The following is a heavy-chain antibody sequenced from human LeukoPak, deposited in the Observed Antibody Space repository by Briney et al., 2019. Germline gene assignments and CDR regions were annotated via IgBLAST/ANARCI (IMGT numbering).Heavy chain of an antibody. D-gene: IGHD2-15*01. CDR2: ISWNSGSI. V-gene: IGHV3-9*01. Sequence: PGGSLRLSCAASGFTFDDYAMPWVRQAPGKGLEWVSGISWNSGSIGYADSVKGRFTISRDNAKNSLYLQMNSLRAEDTALYYYTRVPGVAMGDFDYWGQGTLVTVSS. CDR1: GFTFDDYA. CDR3: TRVPGVAMGDFDY. J-gene: IGHJ4*02.